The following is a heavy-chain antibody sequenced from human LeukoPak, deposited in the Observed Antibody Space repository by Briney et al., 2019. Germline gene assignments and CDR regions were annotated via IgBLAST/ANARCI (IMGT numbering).Heavy chain of an antibody. J-gene: IGHJ4*02. Sequence: SETLSLTCTVSGGSISSYYWSWIRQPPGKGLEWIGYIYYSGSTNYNPSLKSRVTISVDTSKNQFSLKLSPVTAADTAVYYCAREVVAFDYWGQGTLVTVSS. CDR3: AREVVAFDY. V-gene: IGHV4-59*01. D-gene: IGHD2-2*01. CDR2: IYYSGST. CDR1: GGSISSYY.